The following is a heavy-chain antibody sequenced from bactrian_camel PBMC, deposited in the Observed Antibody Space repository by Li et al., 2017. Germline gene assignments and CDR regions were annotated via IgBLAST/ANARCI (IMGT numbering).Heavy chain of an antibody. CDR3: VADYPPACAVESGHESLDWFNY. V-gene: IGHV3S26*01. CDR1: GYTYSSYC. J-gene: IGHJ4*01. Sequence: QLVESGGGSVQAGGSLRLSCAASGYTYSSYCMGWFRQAPGKEREGVAAIDSDGSTSYAESVEGRFTISKDKWNSHSLQMNNLKPEDTAKYYCVADYPPACAVESGHESLDWFNYRGQGTQVTVS. CDR2: IDSDGST. D-gene: IGHD1*01.